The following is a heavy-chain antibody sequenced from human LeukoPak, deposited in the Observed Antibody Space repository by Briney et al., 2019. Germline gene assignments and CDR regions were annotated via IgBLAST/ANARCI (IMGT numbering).Heavy chain of an antibody. J-gene: IGHJ4*02. D-gene: IGHD6-13*01. CDR2: IGGSGGST. CDR1: GFTFSSYA. V-gene: IGHV3-23*01. Sequence: GGSLRLSCAASGFTFSSYAMSWVRQAPGKGLEWVSAIGGSGGSTYYADSVKGRFTISRDNSKNTLYLQMNSLRAEDTAVYFCAKLAAKQQLVPGYWGQGTLVTVSS. CDR3: AKLAAKQQLVPGY.